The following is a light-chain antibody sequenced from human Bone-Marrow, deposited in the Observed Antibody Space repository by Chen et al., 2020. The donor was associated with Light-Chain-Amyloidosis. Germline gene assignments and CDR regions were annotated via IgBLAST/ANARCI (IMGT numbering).Light chain of an antibody. Sequence: EVVLTQSPATLSLSPGERATLSCRASESVSSFLAWYQQKPGQAPRLLIYAASNRASGIPARFSGSGSGTDFTLTISSREPEDFAVYYCQQRSNWPSFGQGTKVEIK. J-gene: IGKJ1*01. CDR1: ESVSSF. V-gene: IGKV3-11*01. CDR2: AAS. CDR3: QQRSNWPS.